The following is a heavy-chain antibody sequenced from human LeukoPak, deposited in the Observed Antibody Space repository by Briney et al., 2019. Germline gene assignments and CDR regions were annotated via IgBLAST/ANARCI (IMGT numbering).Heavy chain of an antibody. CDR2: MHPNSANT. Sequence: ASVKVSCKASGYTFTSYDINWVRQATGQGLEWMGWMHPNSANTGYAQKLQGRVTKTGDTSIGTAYMELSSLRSEDTAVYYCARGGQRSQYYYFMDVWGKGTTVTVSS. CDR3: ARGGQRSQYYYFMDV. D-gene: IGHD1-26*01. V-gene: IGHV1-8*01. CDR1: GYTFTSYD. J-gene: IGHJ6*03.